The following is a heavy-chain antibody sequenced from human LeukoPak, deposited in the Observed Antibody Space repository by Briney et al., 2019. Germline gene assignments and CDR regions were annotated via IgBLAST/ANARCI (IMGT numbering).Heavy chain of an antibody. CDR1: GYSFTSYW. Sequence: GESLKISCKASGYSFTSYWIGWVRQMPGKGLEWMGIVYPGDSDTRYSPSFQGQVTISADKSISTAYLQWSSLKASDTAMYYCTVTTVSSPFDYRGQGTLVTVSS. CDR3: TVTTVSSPFDY. J-gene: IGHJ4*02. D-gene: IGHD4-17*01. V-gene: IGHV5-51*01. CDR2: VYPGDSDT.